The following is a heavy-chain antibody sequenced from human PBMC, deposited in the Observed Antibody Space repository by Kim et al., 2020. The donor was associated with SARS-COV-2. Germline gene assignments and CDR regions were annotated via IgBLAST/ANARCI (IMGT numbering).Heavy chain of an antibody. Sequence: SVKVSCKASGGTFSSYAISWVRQAPGQGLEWMGGIIPIFGTANYAQKFQGRVTITADESTSTAYMELSSLRSEDTAVYYCARAKVDIVATSHAFDIWGQGTMVTVSS. J-gene: IGHJ3*02. V-gene: IGHV1-69*13. CDR1: GGTFSSYA. D-gene: IGHD5-12*01. CDR2: IIPIFGTA. CDR3: ARAKVDIVATSHAFDI.